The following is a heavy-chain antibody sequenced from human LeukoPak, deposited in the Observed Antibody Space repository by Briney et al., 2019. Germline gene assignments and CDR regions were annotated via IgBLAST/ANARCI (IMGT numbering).Heavy chain of an antibody. CDR1: GDFNSGLVYS. CDR3: ASRLFLGYCSGGSCYSGGSPFDY. CDR2: IYHSGST. V-gene: IGHV4-30-2*01. Sequence: PSQTLSLTCAVSGDFNSGLVYSWSWIRQPPGKGLECIGYIYHSGSTNYNPSLKSRVTISVDTSKNQFSLKLSSVTAADTAVYYCASRLFLGYCSGGSCYSGGSPFDYWGQGTLVTVSS. J-gene: IGHJ4*02. D-gene: IGHD2-15*01.